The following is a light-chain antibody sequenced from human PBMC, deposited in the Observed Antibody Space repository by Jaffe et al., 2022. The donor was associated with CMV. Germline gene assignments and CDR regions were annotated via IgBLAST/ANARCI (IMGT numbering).Light chain of an antibody. CDR1: SGSIANNF. Sequence: NFMLTQPHSVSESPGKTVTMSCTRTSGSIANNFVQWHQHRPGSAPATVIYEDNRRPSGVPDRFSGSIDSSSNSASLTISGLEPEDEADYYCQSFDDTNLRWIFGGGTRLTVL. CDR2: EDN. CDR3: QSFDDTNLRWI. V-gene: IGLV6-57*04. J-gene: IGLJ2*01.